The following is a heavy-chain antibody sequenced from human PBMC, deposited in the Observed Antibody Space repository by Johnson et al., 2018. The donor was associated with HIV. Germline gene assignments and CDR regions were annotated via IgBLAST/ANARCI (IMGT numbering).Heavy chain of an antibody. CDR2: IKQDGSEN. J-gene: IGHJ3*01. CDR1: GFTLSSDW. V-gene: IGHV3-7*01. CDR3: ARDYRGRTVDAFDV. Sequence: VQLVESGGGLVQPGGSLRLSCAASGFTLSSDWMSWVRQAPGQGLAWVANIKQDGSENYYVDSVKGRFTISRDNSKNMLDLQMNSLRAGDAAVYYCARDYRGRTVDAFDVWGQGTMVIVSS. D-gene: IGHD3-16*02.